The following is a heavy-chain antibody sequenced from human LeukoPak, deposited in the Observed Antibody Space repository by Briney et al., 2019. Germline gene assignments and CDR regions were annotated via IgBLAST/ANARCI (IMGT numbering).Heavy chain of an antibody. D-gene: IGHD3-9*01. CDR1: GFTFSSYS. J-gene: IGHJ3*02. V-gene: IGHV3-21*01. CDR3: ARYYDILTGEDAFDI. Sequence: GGSLRLSCAASGFTFSSYSMNWVRQAPGKGLEWVPSISSSSSYIYYADSVKGRFTISRDNAKNSLYLQMNSLRAEDTAVYYCARYYDILTGEDAFDIWGQGTMVTVSS. CDR2: ISSSSSYI.